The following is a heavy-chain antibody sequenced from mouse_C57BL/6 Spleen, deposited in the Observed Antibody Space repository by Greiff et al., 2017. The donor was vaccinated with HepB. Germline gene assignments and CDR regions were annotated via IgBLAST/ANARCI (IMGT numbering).Heavy chain of an antibody. V-gene: IGHV1-59*01. CDR3: AREGVTGTGY. J-gene: IGHJ2*01. Sequence: QVQLQQPGAELVRPGTSVKLSCKASGYTFTSYWMHWVKQRPGQGLEWIGVIDPSDSYTNYNQKFKGKATLTVDTSSSTAYMQLSSLTSEDSAVYYCAREGVTGTGYWGQGTTLTVSS. CDR2: IDPSDSYT. D-gene: IGHD4-1*01. CDR1: GYTFTSYW.